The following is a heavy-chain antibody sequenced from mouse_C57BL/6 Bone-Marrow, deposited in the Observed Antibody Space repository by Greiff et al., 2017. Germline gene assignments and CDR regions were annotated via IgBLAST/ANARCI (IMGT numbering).Heavy chain of an antibody. CDR2: IDPENGDT. D-gene: IGHD2-5*01. V-gene: IGHV14-4*01. Sequence: DVQLQESGAELVRPGASVKLSCTASGFNIKDDYMHWVKQRPEQGLEWIGWIDPENGDTEYASKFQGKATITADTSSNTAYLQLSSLTSEDTAVYYCTHSNYRFAYWGQGTLVTVSA. CDR3: THSNYRFAY. CDR1: GFNIKDDY. J-gene: IGHJ3*01.